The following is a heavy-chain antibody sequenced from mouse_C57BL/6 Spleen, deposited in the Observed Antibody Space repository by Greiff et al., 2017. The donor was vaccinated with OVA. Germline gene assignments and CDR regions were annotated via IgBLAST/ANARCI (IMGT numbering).Heavy chain of an antibody. CDR3: TTNSFGY. J-gene: IGHJ2*01. CDR1: GFNINDDY. Sequence: VQLQQSGAELVRPGASVKLSCTASGFNINDDYMHWVKQRPEQGLEWIGWIDPENGDTEYASKFQGKATITADTSSNTAYLPLSSLTSEDTAVYYCTTNSFGYWGQGTTLTVSS. V-gene: IGHV14-4*01. CDR2: IDPENGDT.